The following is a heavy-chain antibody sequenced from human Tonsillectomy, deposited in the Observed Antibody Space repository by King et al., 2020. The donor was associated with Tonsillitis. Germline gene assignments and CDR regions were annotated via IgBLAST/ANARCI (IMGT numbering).Heavy chain of an antibody. D-gene: IGHD1-26*01. CDR1: GDSISSSSYY. CDR2: IDYSGGT. CDR3: ARLLRTGTYRGFFDY. V-gene: IGHV4-39*01. Sequence: QLQESGPGLVKPSETLSLTCTVSGDSISSSSYYWGWIRQPPGKGLEWIGNIDYSGGTSCNPSIKSPVTISVDTSKNRFSLKLSSVTAADTAVYYCARLLRTGTYRGFFDYWGQGTLVTVSS. J-gene: IGHJ4*02.